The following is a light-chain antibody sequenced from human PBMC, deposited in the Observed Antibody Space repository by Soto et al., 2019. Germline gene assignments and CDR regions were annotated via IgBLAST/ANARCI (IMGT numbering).Light chain of an antibody. J-gene: IGKJ1*01. CDR3: QQYNSSPT. Sequence: AIRMTQSPSSFSASTGDRVTITCRASQGISSYLAWYQQKPGKAPKLLIYKASSLESGVPSRFSGSGSGTEFTLTISSLQPDDFATYYCQQYNSSPTFGQGTKVEIK. CDR2: KAS. V-gene: IGKV1-8*01. CDR1: QGISSY.